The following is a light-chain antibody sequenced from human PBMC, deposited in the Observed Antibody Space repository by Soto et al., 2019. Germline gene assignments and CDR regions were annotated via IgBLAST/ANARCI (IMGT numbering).Light chain of an antibody. Sequence: QSVLTQPPSVSGAPGQRVPISCTGSSSNIGAGYDVHWYQQLPGTAPKLLIYDNSNRTSGVPDRFSGSKSGTSASLAITGLQAEDAADYYCQSYDSSLSGAVFGGGTQLTVL. CDR1: SSNIGAGYD. V-gene: IGLV1-40*01. CDR2: DNS. CDR3: QSYDSSLSGAV. J-gene: IGLJ7*01.